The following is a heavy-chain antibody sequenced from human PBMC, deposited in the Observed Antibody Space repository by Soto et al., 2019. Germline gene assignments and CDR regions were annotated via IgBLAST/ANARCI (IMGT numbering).Heavy chain of an antibody. CDR2: IYYSGST. CDR3: ARYCSGGSYNRWFDP. CDR1: GGSISSGGYY. Sequence: PSETLSLTCTVSGGSISSGGYYWSWIRQHPGKGLEWIGYIYYSGSTYYNPSLKSRVTISVDTSKNQFSLKLSSVTAADTAVYYCARYCSGGSYNRWFDPWGQGTLVTVSS. D-gene: IGHD2-15*01. V-gene: IGHV4-31*03. J-gene: IGHJ5*02.